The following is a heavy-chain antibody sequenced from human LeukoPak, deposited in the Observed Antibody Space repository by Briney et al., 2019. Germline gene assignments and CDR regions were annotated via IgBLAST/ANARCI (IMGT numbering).Heavy chain of an antibody. CDR1: GFGVSNNY. V-gene: IGHV3-53*01. CDR3: ARDPGLNAFDI. CDR2: IYIGAGT. J-gene: IGHJ3*02. Sequence: GGSLRLSCTASGFGVSNNYMSWVRQAPGKGLEWVAVIYIGAGTFYSDAVKGRFSLSRDNSQNALFLQMNSLKVEDSAVYYRARDPGLNAFDIWGQGTMVTVSS.